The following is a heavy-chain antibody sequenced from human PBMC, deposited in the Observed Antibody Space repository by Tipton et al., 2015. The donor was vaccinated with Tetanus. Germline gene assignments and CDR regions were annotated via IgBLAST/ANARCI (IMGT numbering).Heavy chain of an antibody. J-gene: IGHJ4*02. Sequence: TLSLTCSVSGVSIRNGGYSWSWIRQPAGKGLEWIGYTYHTGGTYYNPSLKSRVTISVDRSNNQFSLRLTSVTAADTAVYYCARAPYNSPGKYYFDHWGQGILVTVSS. CDR2: TYHTGGT. CDR1: GVSIRNGGYS. CDR3: ARAPYNSPGKYYFDH. V-gene: IGHV4-30-2*01. D-gene: IGHD1-1*01.